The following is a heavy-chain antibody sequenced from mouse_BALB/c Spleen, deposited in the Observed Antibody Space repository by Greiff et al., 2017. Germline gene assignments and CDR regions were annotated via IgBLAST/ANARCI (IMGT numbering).Heavy chain of an antibody. Sequence: EVQGVESGGGLVKPGGSLKLSCAASGFTFRSYAMSWVRQTPEKRLEWVATISSGGSYTYYPDSVKGRFTISRDNAKNTLYLQMSSLRSEDTAMYYCATMITTGTFAYWGQGTLVTVSA. CDR1: GFTFRSYA. CDR3: ATMITTGTFAY. D-gene: IGHD2-4*01. J-gene: IGHJ3*01. V-gene: IGHV5-9-3*01. CDR2: ISSGGSYT.